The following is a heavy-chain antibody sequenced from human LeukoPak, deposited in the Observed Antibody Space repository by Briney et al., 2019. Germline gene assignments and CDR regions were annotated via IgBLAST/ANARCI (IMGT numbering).Heavy chain of an antibody. J-gene: IGHJ4*02. CDR2: INHSGST. V-gene: IGHV4-34*01. Sequence: SETLSLTCAVYGGSFSGYYWSWIRQPPGKGLEWIGEINHSGSTNYNPSLKSRVTISVDTSKNQFSLKLSSVTAADTAVYYCARESEMATITYFDYWGQGTLVTVSS. CDR3: ARESEMATITYFDY. CDR1: GGSFSGYY. D-gene: IGHD5-24*01.